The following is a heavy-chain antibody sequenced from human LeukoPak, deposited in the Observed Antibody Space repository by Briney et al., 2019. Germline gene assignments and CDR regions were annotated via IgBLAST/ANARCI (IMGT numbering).Heavy chain of an antibody. CDR1: GGSISSGDYY. Sequence: TLSLTCTVSGGSISSGDYYWSWIRQPPGKGLEWIGYIYYSGSTYYKSSLESRVTISVDTSKNQFSLKLSSVTAADTAVYYCARITGPYDAFDIWGQGTMVTVSS. CDR3: ARITGPYDAFDI. CDR2: IYYSGST. D-gene: IGHD1-20*01. J-gene: IGHJ3*02. V-gene: IGHV4-30-4*01.